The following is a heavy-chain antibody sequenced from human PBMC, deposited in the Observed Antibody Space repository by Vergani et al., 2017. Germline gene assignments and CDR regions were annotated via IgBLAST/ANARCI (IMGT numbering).Heavy chain of an antibody. D-gene: IGHD2-2*01. V-gene: IGHV4-39*07. J-gene: IGHJ6*02. CDR3: AREAPAAARSGFYYYYGMDV. CDR1: GGPISSSSYY. CDR2: IYYSGST. Sequence: QLQLQESGPGLVKPSETLSLTCTVSGGPISSSSYYWGWTRQPPGKGLEWIGSIYYSGSTYYNPSLKSRVTISVDTSKNQFSLKLSSVTAADTAVYYCAREAPAAARSGFYYYYGMDVWGQGTTVTVSS.